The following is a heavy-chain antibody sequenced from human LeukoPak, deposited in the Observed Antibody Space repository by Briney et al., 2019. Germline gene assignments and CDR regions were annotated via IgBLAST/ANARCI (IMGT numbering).Heavy chain of an antibody. CDR1: GGPISSYY. CDR2: IYYSGST. V-gene: IGHV4-59*01. CDR3: ARLVPAAIGDYFDY. Sequence: SETLSLTCTVSGGPISSYYWSWIRQPPGKGLEWIGYIYYSGSTNYNPSLKSRVTISVDTSRNQFSLKLSPVTAADTAVYYCARLVPAAIGDYFDYWGQGTLVTVSP. J-gene: IGHJ4*02. D-gene: IGHD2-2*02.